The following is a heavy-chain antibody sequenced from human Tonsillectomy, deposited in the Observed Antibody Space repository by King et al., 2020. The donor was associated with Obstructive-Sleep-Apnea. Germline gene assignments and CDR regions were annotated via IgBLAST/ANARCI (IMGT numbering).Heavy chain of an antibody. D-gene: IGHD3-22*01. V-gene: IGHV3-23*04. CDR1: GFTFSSYA. CDR3: AKSVIRITMIVGGFDY. Sequence: QLVQSGGGLVQPGGSLRLSCAASGFTFSSYAMIWVRQAPGKGLEWVSAISGIGGSTYYAVSVKGRFTISRDNSKNTRYLQMNSLRAEDTAVYYCAKSVIRITMIVGGFDYWGQGTLVTVSS. CDR2: ISGIGGST. J-gene: IGHJ4*02.